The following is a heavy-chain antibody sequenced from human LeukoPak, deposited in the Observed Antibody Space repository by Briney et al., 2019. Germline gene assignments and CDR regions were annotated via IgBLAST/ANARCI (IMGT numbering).Heavy chain of an antibody. J-gene: IGHJ4*02. CDR3: ARVYGSGSHTFDY. V-gene: IGHV4-59*01. CDR1: GGSISSYY. CDR2: IYYSGST. D-gene: IGHD3-10*01. Sequence: SETLSLTCTVSGGSISSYYWSWIRQPPGKGLEWIGYIYYSGSTNYNPSLKSRVTISVDTSKNQFSLKLSSVTAADTAVYYCARVYGSGSHTFDYWGQGTLVTVSS.